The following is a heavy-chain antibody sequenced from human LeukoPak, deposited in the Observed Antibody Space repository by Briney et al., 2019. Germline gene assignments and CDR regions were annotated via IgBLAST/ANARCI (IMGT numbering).Heavy chain of an antibody. V-gene: IGHV4-39*02. Sequence: SETLSLTCTVSGVSISSSSYYWGWIRQPPGKGLEWIGSIYYSGSTYYNPSLKSRVTISVDTSKNQFSLKLSSVTAADTAVYYCARECYDSSGYYFNYWGQGTLVTVSS. CDR2: IYYSGST. CDR3: ARECYDSSGYYFNY. D-gene: IGHD3-22*01. CDR1: GVSISSSSYY. J-gene: IGHJ4*02.